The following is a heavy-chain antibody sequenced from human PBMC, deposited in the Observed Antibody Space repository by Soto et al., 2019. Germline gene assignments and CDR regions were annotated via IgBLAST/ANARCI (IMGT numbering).Heavy chain of an antibody. CDR3: GRSNAPKIFVSTFYAIDV. Sequence: QVQLVQSGAEVKKPGSSVKVSCKASGGSLSNYGISWVRQAPGQGLEWMGGIIPVFGTANYAQKFQGRVTITGDESSNIVYVDVARLRCEVTAVYYCGRSNAPKIFVSTFYAIDVCGAGTTVTVSS. D-gene: IGHD3-16*01. J-gene: IGHJ6*04. CDR1: GGSLSNYG. V-gene: IGHV1-69*12. CDR2: IIPVFGTA.